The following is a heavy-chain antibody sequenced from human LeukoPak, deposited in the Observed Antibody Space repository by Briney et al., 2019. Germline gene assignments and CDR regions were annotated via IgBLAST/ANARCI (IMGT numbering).Heavy chain of an antibody. V-gene: IGHV1-8*01. Sequence: ASVKVSCKASGYTFTSYDINWVRQATGQGLEWMGWMNPNSGNTGYAQKFQGRVTITRNTSISTAYMELSSLRSEDTAVYYCARGRIGREGFDPWGQGTLVTVSS. D-gene: IGHD1-14*01. J-gene: IGHJ5*02. CDR2: MNPNSGNT. CDR1: GYTFTSYD. CDR3: ARGRIGREGFDP.